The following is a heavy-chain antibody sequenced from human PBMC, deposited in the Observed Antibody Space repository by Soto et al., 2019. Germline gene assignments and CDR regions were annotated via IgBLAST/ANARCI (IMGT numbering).Heavy chain of an antibody. CDR3: ASEPEYCSGCSCYSGRWFDP. V-gene: IGHV1-69*06. CDR2: IIPIFGTA. D-gene: IGHD2-15*01. J-gene: IGHJ5*02. CDR1: GGTFSSYA. Sequence: QVQLVQSGAEVKKPGSSVKVSCKASGGTFSSYAISWVRQAPGQGLEWMGGIIPIFGTANYAQKFQGRVTITADKSTSKAYIELSSLRSEDTAVYYCASEPEYCSGCSCYSGRWFDPWGQGTLVTVSS.